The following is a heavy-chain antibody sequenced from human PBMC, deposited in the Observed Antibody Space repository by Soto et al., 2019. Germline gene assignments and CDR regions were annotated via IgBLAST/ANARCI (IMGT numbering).Heavy chain of an antibody. CDR3: ARETCSGGSCGYYFDY. CDR2: IYYSGST. D-gene: IGHD2-15*01. Sequence: QVQLQESGPGLVKPSQTLSLTCTVSGGSISSGDYYWSWISQPPGKGLEWIGYIYYSGSTYYNPSLKSRVTISVDTSKNQFSLKLSSVTAADTAVYYCARETCSGGSCGYYFDYWGQGTLVTVSS. CDR1: GGSISSGDYY. V-gene: IGHV4-30-4*01. J-gene: IGHJ4*02.